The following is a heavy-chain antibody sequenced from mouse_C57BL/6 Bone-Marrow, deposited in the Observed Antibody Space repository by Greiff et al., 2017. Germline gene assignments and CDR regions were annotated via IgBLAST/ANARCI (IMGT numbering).Heavy chain of an antibody. J-gene: IGHJ1*03. D-gene: IGHD2-3*01. CDR3: ARGGYDHWYFDV. CDR2: IHYDGSST. Sequence: EVMLVESEGGLVQPGSSMKLSCTASGFTFSDYYMAWVRQVPEKGLEWVANIHYDGSSTYYLDSLKSRFIISRDNAKNILYLQMSSLKSEDTATYYCARGGYDHWYFDVWGTGTTVTVSS. V-gene: IGHV5-16*01. CDR1: GFTFSDYY.